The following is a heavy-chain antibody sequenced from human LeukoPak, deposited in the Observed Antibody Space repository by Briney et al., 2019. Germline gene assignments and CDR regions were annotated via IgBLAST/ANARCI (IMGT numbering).Heavy chain of an antibody. Sequence: EASVKVSCKASGYTFTSYGISWVRQAPGQGLEWMGWISAYNGNTNYAQKLQGRVTMTTDTSTSTAYMELRSLRSDDTAVYYCAREGQQLVVTEEYYFDYWGQGTLVTVSS. CDR2: ISAYNGNT. CDR1: GYTFTSYG. V-gene: IGHV1-18*01. D-gene: IGHD6-13*01. J-gene: IGHJ4*02. CDR3: AREGQQLVVTEEYYFDY.